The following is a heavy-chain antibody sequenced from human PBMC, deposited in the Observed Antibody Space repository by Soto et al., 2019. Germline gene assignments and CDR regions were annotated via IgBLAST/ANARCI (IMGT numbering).Heavy chain of an antibody. CDR1: GDSFTGFW. J-gene: IGHJ6*02. CDR3: ARLFHDLVRDV. CDR2: IYPRDSDI. Sequence: PGESLKISCKVFGDSFTGFWIGWVRQMPGKGLEWVGSIYPRDSDIRYNPSFQGQVTISADRSTTTAYLQWSSLKASDTAIYYCARLFHDLVRDVWGQGTTVTVSS. V-gene: IGHV5-51*01. D-gene: IGHD1-1*01.